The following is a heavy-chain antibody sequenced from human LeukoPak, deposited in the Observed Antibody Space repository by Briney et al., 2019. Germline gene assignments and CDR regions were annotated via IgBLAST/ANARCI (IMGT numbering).Heavy chain of an antibody. Sequence: ASETLSLTCTVSGASFSSSTYYWGWIRQPPGKGLEWIGSIYYSGSTYSNPSLKSRVTISVDTSKNQFSLNLSSVTAADTAVYFCFVSWIFPGALDIWGQGTMIVVSS. CDR2: IYYSGST. J-gene: IGHJ3*02. CDR1: GASFSSSTYY. CDR3: FVSWIFPGALDI. V-gene: IGHV4-39*01. D-gene: IGHD2-2*03.